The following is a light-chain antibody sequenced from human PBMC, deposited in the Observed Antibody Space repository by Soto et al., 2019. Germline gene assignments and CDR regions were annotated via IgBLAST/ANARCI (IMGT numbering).Light chain of an antibody. J-gene: IGKJ1*01. Sequence: DLQMTQSPSSLSASVGDIVTIACRASQSSSSYLNWYQQKPGKAPKLLIYAASSLQSGVPSRFSGSGSGTDFTLTISSLQPEDFATYYCQQSYSTLRGTFGLGTKVEIK. V-gene: IGKV1-39*01. CDR3: QQSYSTLRGT. CDR2: AAS. CDR1: QSSSSY.